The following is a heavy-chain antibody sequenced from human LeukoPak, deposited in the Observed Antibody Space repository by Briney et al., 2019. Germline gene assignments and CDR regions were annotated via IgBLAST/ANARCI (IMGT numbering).Heavy chain of an antibody. J-gene: IGHJ6*02. CDR3: ARDQLLWFGESNYYYYGMDV. D-gene: IGHD3-10*01. CDR1: GGSISSYH. Sequence: PSETLSLTCTVSGGSISSYHWSWIRQPPGKGLEWIGYIYYSGSTNYNPSLKSRVTISVDTSKNQFSLKLSSVTAADTAVYYCARDQLLWFGESNYYYYGMDVWGQGTTVTVSS. V-gene: IGHV4-59*01. CDR2: IYYSGST.